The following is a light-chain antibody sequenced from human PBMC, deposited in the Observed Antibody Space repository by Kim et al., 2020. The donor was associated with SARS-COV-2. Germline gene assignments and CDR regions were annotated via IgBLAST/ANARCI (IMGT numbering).Light chain of an antibody. CDR3: QQYGSSPTYT. V-gene: IGKV3-20*01. J-gene: IGKJ2*01. Sequence: PGESTPLSCRARQGGSRRFLALYQQKPCQAPRLLIYCASSKATGIPDRFSCRGSGTGFTLTISRLEPEDFAVYYCQQYGSSPTYTFGQGTKLE. CDR2: CAS. CDR1: QGGSRRF.